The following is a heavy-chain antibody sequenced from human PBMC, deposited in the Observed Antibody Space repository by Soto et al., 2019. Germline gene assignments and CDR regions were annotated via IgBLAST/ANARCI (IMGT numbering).Heavy chain of an antibody. Sequence: GASVKVSCKASGGTFSSYAISWVRQAPGQGLEWMGGIIPIFGTANYAQKFQGRVTITADESTSTAYMELSSLRSEDTAVYYCARGRWITMIEGHPQGWFDPWGQGTLVTVSS. CDR1: GGTFSSYA. V-gene: IGHV1-69*13. D-gene: IGHD3-22*01. CDR3: ARGRWITMIEGHPQGWFDP. J-gene: IGHJ5*02. CDR2: IIPIFGTA.